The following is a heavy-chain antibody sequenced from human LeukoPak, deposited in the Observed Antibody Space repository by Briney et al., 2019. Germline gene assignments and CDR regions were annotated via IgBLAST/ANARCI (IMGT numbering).Heavy chain of an antibody. Sequence: GGSLRLSCAASGFTFSSYAMHWVRQAPGKGLEWVAVISYDGSNKYYADSVKGRFTISRDNSKNTLYLQMNSLRAEDTAVYYCAREDNGSYCFGYWGQGTLVTVSS. CDR3: AREDNGSYCFGY. CDR1: GFTFSSYA. J-gene: IGHJ4*02. CDR2: ISYDGSNK. D-gene: IGHD1-26*01. V-gene: IGHV3-30-3*01.